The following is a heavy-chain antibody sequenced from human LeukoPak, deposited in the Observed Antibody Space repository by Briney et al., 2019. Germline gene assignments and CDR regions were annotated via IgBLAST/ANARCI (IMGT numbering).Heavy chain of an antibody. CDR2: IWYDGSNK. CDR3: ARGGLGIGDFDI. Sequence: PGRSLRLSCAASGFTFNSYGMHWVRQAPGKGLEWVAVIWYDGSNKYYADSVKGRFTISRDNSKNTLYLKMNSLRAEDTAVYYCARGGLGIGDFDIWGQGTMVTVSS. CDR1: GFTFNSYG. D-gene: IGHD7-27*01. V-gene: IGHV3-33*01. J-gene: IGHJ3*02.